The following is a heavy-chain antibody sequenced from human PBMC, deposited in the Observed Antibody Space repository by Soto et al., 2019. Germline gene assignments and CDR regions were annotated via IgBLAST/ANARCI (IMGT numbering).Heavy chain of an antibody. V-gene: IGHV3-30*18. J-gene: IGHJ6*03. CDR3: AKESVVVAATTYYYYMDV. CDR1: GFTFSSYV. D-gene: IGHD2-15*01. Sequence: PGGSLRLSCAASGFTFSSYVMHWVRQAPGKGLEWVAVISYDGSNKYYADSVKGRFTISGDNSKNTLYLQMNSLRAEDTAVYYCAKESVVVAATTYYYYMDVWGKGTTVTVS. CDR2: ISYDGSNK.